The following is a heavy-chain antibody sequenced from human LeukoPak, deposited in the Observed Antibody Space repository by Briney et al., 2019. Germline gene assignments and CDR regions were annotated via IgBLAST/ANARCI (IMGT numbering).Heavy chain of an antibody. D-gene: IGHD3-10*01. CDR3: ARVMVRGVIVQFDP. J-gene: IGHJ5*02. CDR1: GGSFSGYY. V-gene: IGHV4-34*01. Sequence: SETLSLTCAVYGGSFSGYYWSWIRQPPGKGLEWIGEINHSGSTNYNPSLKSRVTISVDTSKNQFSLKLSSVTAADTAVYYCARVMVRGVIVQFDPWGQGTLVTVSS. CDR2: INHSGST.